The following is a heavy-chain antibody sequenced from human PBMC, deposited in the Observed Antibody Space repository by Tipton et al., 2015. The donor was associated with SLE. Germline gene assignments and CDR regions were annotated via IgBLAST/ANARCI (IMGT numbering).Heavy chain of an antibody. V-gene: IGHV3-11*06. Sequence: LSLTCAVYGGSFSGYYWSWIRQAPGKGLEWVSYISSSSSYTNYADSAKGRFTISRDNAKNSLYLQMNSLRAEDTAVYYCASGANSGFDYWGQGTLVTVSS. D-gene: IGHD1-26*01. J-gene: IGHJ4*02. CDR3: ASGANSGFDY. CDR1: GGSFSGYY. CDR2: ISSSSSYT.